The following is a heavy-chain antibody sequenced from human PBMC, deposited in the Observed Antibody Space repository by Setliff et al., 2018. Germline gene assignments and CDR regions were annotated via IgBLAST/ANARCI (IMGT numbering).Heavy chain of an antibody. CDR1: GGSFTGYY. CDR2: IVHSDMP. V-gene: IGHV4-34*12. J-gene: IGHJ2*01. CDR3: ARHGGWYFDL. Sequence: SETLSLTCTVYGGSFTGYYWSWFRQVQGKGLEWIAEIVHSDMPHYNPSLKSRVTISADTSKSEFSLRLNSVTAADSAVYYCARHGGWYFDLWGRGTLVTVSS. D-gene: IGHD4-17*01.